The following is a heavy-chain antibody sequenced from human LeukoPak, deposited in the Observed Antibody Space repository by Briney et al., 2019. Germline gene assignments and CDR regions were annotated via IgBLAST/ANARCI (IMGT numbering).Heavy chain of an antibody. Sequence: SVKVSCKASGGTFSSYAISWVRQAPGQGLEWMGGIIPIFGTANYAQKFQGRVTITTDESTSTAYMELSSLRSEDTAVYYCARDYPSDGVEWLSHPASYYMDVWGKGTTVTVSS. CDR3: ARDYPSDGVEWLSHPASYYMDV. CDR1: GGTFSSYA. V-gene: IGHV1-69*05. D-gene: IGHD3-3*01. CDR2: IIPIFGTA. J-gene: IGHJ6*03.